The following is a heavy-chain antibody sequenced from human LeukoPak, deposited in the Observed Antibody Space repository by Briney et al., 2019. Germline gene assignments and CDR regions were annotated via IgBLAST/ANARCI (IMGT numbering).Heavy chain of an antibody. D-gene: IGHD5-24*01. V-gene: IGHV3-30*02. CDR2: IRYDGSNK. Sequence: GGSLRLSCAASGFTFSNHWMSWVRQAPGKGLEWVAFIRYDGSNKYYADSVKGRFTISRDNSKNTLYLQMNSLRAEDTAVYYCAKDRYTFDYWGHGTLVTVSS. CDR1: GFTFSNHW. CDR3: AKDRYTFDY. J-gene: IGHJ4*01.